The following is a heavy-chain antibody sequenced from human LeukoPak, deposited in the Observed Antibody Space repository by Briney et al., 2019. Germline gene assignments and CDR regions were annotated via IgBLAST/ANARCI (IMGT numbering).Heavy chain of an antibody. Sequence: GGSLRLSCAASGFTFNNYGMHWVRQAPGRGLEWVALLWYDGTNENYADSVKGRFTISRDNSKNTLYLQMNSLRAEDTAVYYCAKDPSAPADYYGMDVWGQGTTVTVSS. CDR1: GFTFNNYG. J-gene: IGHJ6*02. CDR2: LWYDGTNE. V-gene: IGHV3-33*06. D-gene: IGHD2-15*01. CDR3: AKDPSAPADYYGMDV.